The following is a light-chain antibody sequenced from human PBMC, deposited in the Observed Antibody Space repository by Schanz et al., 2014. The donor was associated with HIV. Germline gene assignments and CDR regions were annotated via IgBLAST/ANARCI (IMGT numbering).Light chain of an antibody. Sequence: QSALTQPASVSGSPGQSITISCTGTSSDVGGYSYVSWYQQHPGKAPKLMIYEVSNRPSGISNRFSGSKSGNTASLTISGLKAEDEADYYCISYTSSSTLVFGGGTKVTVL. V-gene: IGLV2-14*01. CDR3: ISYTSSSTLV. CDR1: SSDVGGYSY. J-gene: IGLJ2*01. CDR2: EVS.